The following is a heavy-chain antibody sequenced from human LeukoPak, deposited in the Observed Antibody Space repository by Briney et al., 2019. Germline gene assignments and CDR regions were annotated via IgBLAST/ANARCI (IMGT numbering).Heavy chain of an antibody. CDR1: GGTFSSYA. D-gene: IGHD3-16*02. Sequence: ASVKVSCKASGGTFSSYAISWVRQAPGQGLEWMGWISAYNGNTNYAQKLQGRVTMTTDTSTSTAYMGLRSLRSDDTAVYYCAREVDDYVWGSYRFNWFDPWGQGTLVTVSS. CDR3: AREVDDYVWGSYRFNWFDP. CDR2: ISAYNGNT. V-gene: IGHV1-18*01. J-gene: IGHJ5*02.